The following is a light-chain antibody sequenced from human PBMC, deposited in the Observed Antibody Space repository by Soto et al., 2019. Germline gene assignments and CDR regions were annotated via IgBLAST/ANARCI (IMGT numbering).Light chain of an antibody. CDR1: SNDVGGYNY. Sequence: SALTQPASVSGSPGQSITISCTGTSNDVGGYNYVSWYQQHPGKAPKLMIYDVSNRPSGVSNRFSGSKSGNTASLTISGLRAEDEADYYCSSYTSSSTLVVFGGGTKLTVL. CDR3: SSYTSSSTLVV. CDR2: DVS. V-gene: IGLV2-14*01. J-gene: IGLJ2*01.